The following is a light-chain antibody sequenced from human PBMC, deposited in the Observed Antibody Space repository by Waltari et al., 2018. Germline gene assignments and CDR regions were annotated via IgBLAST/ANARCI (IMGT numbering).Light chain of an antibody. V-gene: IGLV2-14*01. CDR3: NSYTSSSTSYVV. CDR1: SSDVGGYNY. Sequence: QSALTQPASVSGSPGQSITISCTGTSSDVGGYNYVSWYQQHQGKAPKLMIYGVSRRPSGVSNRFSGSKSGNTASLTISGLQAEDEADYYCNSYTSSSTSYVVFGGGTKLTVL. J-gene: IGLJ2*01. CDR2: GVS.